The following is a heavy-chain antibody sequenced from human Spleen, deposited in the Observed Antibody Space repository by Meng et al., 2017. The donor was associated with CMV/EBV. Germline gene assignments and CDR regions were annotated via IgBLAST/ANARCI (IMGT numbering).Heavy chain of an antibody. D-gene: IGHD3-10*01. J-gene: IGHJ4*02. CDR2: ISWNSGTI. CDR1: GFTFDDYA. V-gene: IGHV3-9*01. CDR3: ARVEGVVR. Sequence: SLKISCAASGFTFDDYAMHWVRQAPGKGLEWVSGISWNSGTIRYADSVKGRFTISRDNAKNSLFLQMNSLRAEDTAVYYCARVEGVVRWGQGTLVTVSS.